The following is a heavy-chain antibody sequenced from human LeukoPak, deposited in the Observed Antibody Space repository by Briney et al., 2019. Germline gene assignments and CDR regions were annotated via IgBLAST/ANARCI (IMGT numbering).Heavy chain of an antibody. CDR1: GFTFSSYG. CDR3: AKEGYREQTFDY. V-gene: IGHV3-30*02. J-gene: IGHJ4*02. D-gene: IGHD1-26*01. CDR2: IRYDGSNK. Sequence: GSLRLSCAASGFTFSSYGMHWVRQAPGKGLEWVAFIRYDGSNKYYADSVKGRFTISRDNSKNTLYLQMNSLRAEDTAVYYCAKEGYREQTFDYWGQGTLVTVSS.